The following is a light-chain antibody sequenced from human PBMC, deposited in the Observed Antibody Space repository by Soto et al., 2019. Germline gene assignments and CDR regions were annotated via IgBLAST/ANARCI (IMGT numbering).Light chain of an antibody. CDR3: QQYGSSPQT. V-gene: IGKV3-20*01. J-gene: IGKJ1*01. CDR1: QSVSSY. CDR2: DAS. Sequence: EIVLTQSPATLSLSPGERATLSCRASQSVSSYLAWYQQKPGQAPRLLIYDASNRATGIPARFSGSGSGTDFTLTVSRLEPEDSVMYYCQQYGSSPQTFGQGTKVDIK.